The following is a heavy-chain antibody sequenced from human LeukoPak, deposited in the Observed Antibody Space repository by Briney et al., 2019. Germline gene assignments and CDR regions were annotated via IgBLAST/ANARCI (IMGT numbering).Heavy chain of an antibody. CDR3: ARDKGGYSNLFYFDY. D-gene: IGHD4-4*01. J-gene: IGHJ4*02. V-gene: IGHV3-33*01. Sequence: GGSLRLSCAASGFTFSSYGMHWVRQAPGKGLEWVAVIWYDGSNKYYADSVKGRFTISRDNSKNTLYLQMNSLRAEDTAVYYCARDKGGYSNLFYFDYWGQGTLVTVSS. CDR1: GFTFSSYG. CDR2: IWYDGSNK.